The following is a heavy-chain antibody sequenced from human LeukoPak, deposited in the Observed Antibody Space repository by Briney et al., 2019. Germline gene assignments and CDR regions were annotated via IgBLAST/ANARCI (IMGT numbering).Heavy chain of an antibody. V-gene: IGHV1-69*13. Sequence: SVRVSCKASGGTFSSYAISWVRQAPGQGLEWMGGIIPIFGTANYAQKFQGRVTITADESTSTAYMELSSLRSEDTAVYYCARAGFGGFGVYYYYMDVWGKGTTVTVSS. CDR1: GGTFSSYA. D-gene: IGHD3-10*01. J-gene: IGHJ6*03. CDR2: IIPIFGTA. CDR3: ARAGFGGFGVYYYYMDV.